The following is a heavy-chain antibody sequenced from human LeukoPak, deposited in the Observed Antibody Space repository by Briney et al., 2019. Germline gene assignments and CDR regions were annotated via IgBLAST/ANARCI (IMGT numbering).Heavy chain of an antibody. Sequence: PGGSLRLPCAASGFTFSSYSMNWVRQAPGKGLEWVSSISSSSSYIYYADSVKGRFTISRDNAKNSLYLQMSSLRAEDTAVYYCTRVEETATTAAIIRKYSYYYYYMDVWGKGNTVTVSS. J-gene: IGHJ6*03. D-gene: IGHD4-11*01. CDR1: GFTFSSYS. CDR2: ISSSSSYI. V-gene: IGHV3-21*01. CDR3: TRVEETATTAAIIRKYSYYYYYMDV.